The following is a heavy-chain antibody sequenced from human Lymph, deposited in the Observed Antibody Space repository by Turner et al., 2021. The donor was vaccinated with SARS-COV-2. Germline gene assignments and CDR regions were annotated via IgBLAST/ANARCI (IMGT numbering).Heavy chain of an antibody. CDR3: ATDRKKWLVQTGDGMDV. Sequence: QVQLVQSGAEVKKPGASVKVSCQVSGYTLTELSMHWVRQAPGKGLEWMGGVDPEDGATIYAQKFQGRVTMTEDTSIDTVYMELSTLRSEDTAVYYCATDRKKWLVQTGDGMDVWGQGTTVTVSS. V-gene: IGHV1-24*01. D-gene: IGHD6-19*01. CDR2: VDPEDGAT. J-gene: IGHJ6*02. CDR1: GYTLTELS.